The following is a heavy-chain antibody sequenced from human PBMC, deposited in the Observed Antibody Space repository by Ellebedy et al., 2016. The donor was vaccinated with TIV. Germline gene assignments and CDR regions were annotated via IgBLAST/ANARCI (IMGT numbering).Heavy chain of an antibody. CDR3: ARVRVAARSGYFDL. CDR2: ISSADST. CDR1: GFTFGAYT. Sequence: GESLKISCVASGFTFGAYTMTWVRQAPGKGPEWVSSISSADSTYFADSVKGRFTISRDNSKNTVYLQMNSLRAEDTAVYYCARVRVAARSGYFDLWGRGTLVTVSS. D-gene: IGHD6-6*01. J-gene: IGHJ2*01. V-gene: IGHV3-23*01.